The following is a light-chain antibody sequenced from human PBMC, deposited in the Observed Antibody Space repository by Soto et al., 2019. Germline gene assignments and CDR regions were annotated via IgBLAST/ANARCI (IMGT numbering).Light chain of an antibody. CDR1: QSVSSSY. J-gene: IGKJ3*01. CDR2: GAS. Sequence: EIVLTQSPDTLSLSPVERATLSCMASQSVSSSYLAWYQQRPGQAPRLLIYGASTRATGIPDRFSGSGSGTDFTLTISRLEPEDFAVYYCQQYGSSRGFTFGPGTKVDI. V-gene: IGKV3-20*01. CDR3: QQYGSSRGFT.